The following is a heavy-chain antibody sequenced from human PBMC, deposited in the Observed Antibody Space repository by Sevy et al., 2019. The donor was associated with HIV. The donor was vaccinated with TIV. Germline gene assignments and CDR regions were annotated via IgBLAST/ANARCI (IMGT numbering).Heavy chain of an antibody. CDR3: VREGAPLVRWTDY. CDR1: GFTFSSYW. Sequence: GGSLRLSCAASGFTFSSYWMSWVRQAPGKGLEWVANIKQDGSEKYYVDSVKGRFTISRDNAKNSLYLQMNSLRAEDTAVYYCVREGAPLVRWTDYWGQGTLVTVSS. D-gene: IGHD3-10*01. V-gene: IGHV3-7*01. J-gene: IGHJ4*02. CDR2: IKQDGSEK.